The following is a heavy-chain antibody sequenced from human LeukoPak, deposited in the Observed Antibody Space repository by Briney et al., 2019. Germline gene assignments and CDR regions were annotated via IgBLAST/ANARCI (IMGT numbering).Heavy chain of an antibody. CDR1: GGSISSSYFY. D-gene: IGHD5-24*01. CDR3: ARSSRDGYNYFDY. V-gene: IGHV4-39*01. Sequence: SETLSLTCTVSGGSISSSYFYWDWIRQPPGKGLEWIGSMYYSGSTYYNPSLKSRVTISVDTSKNQFSLKLSSVTAADTAVYYCARSSRDGYNYFDYWDQGTLVTVSS. J-gene: IGHJ4*02. CDR2: MYYSGST.